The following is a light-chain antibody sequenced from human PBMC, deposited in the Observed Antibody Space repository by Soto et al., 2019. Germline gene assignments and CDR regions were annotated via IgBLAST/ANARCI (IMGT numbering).Light chain of an antibody. J-gene: IGKJ4*01. CDR3: QQYNNGLCT. CDR2: GAS. V-gene: IGKV3-15*01. CDR1: QSVSGN. Sequence: EIVMTQSPATLSVSPGERVTLACRASQSVSGNLAWYQQKPGQAPRRLIYGASTRATGIPARFSGSGSGTEFTLTIRSLQSEDLAVYYCQQYNNGLCTFGGG.